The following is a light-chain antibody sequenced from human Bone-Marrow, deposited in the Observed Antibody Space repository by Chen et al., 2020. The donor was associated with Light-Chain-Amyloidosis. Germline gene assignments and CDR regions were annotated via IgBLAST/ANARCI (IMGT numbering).Light chain of an antibody. J-gene: IGLJ3*02. V-gene: IGLV8-61*01. CDR2: NTD. CDR1: SGSVSTDYY. CDR3: GLYLGSGVWV. Sequence: LTCGLSSGSVSTDYYPSWYQQTPGQAPRTLIYNTDTRSSGVPDRLSGSILGNKAALTISGAQADDEADYYCGLYLGSGVWVFGGGTKLTVL.